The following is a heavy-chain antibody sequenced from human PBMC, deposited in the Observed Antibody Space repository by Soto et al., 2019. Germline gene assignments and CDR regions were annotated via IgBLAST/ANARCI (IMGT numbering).Heavy chain of an antibody. CDR3: ARGQRFSNWFDP. Sequence: SETLSLTCTVTGGAISGYYWTWIRQSYGEGLECIGRIYSSGSTNYNSSLKSRVTISLDTSMNYFSLRLSSVTAADTAVHYCARGQRFSNWFDPWGQGTLVTVSS. CDR1: GGAISGYY. V-gene: IGHV4-4*07. CDR2: IYSSGST. D-gene: IGHD3-3*01. J-gene: IGHJ5*02.